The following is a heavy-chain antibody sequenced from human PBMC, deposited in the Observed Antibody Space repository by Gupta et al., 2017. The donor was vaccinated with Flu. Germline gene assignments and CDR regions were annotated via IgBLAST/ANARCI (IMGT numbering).Heavy chain of an antibody. CDR1: FSNYG. Sequence: FSNYGMHWVRQAPGKGLEWVAIVSSDGRDKSYGDSVKGRFSISRDNSKNTLFLQMNSLRPEDTAVYYCAKDHGGSFQLDYWGQGTLVTISS. CDR2: VSSDGRDK. J-gene: IGHJ4*02. CDR3: AKDHGGSFQLDY. D-gene: IGHD1-26*01. V-gene: IGHV3-30*18.